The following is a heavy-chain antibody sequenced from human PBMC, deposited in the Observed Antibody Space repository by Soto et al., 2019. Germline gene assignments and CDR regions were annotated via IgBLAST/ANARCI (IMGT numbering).Heavy chain of an antibody. D-gene: IGHD6-19*01. V-gene: IGHV3-48*02. CDR2: ISSSKTYI. CDR3: VRDSGWAFDI. CDR1: GFSFSSYS. J-gene: IGHJ3*02. Sequence: EVQLVESGGGLVQPGQSLRVSCAASGFSFSSYSMNWVRQAPGKGLEWISYISSSKTYIWYADSVKGRFTLSRDNAKNSLSLQMNSLRDEDTAVYYCVRDSGWAFDIWGLGPMVTVSS.